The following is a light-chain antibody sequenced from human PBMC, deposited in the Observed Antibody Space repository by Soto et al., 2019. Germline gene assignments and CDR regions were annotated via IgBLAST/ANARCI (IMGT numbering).Light chain of an antibody. CDR2: DAS. CDR1: QSVNTW. CDR3: QHYHGYPFT. V-gene: IGKV1-5*01. Sequence: DIQMTQSPSTLSASVGARVTITCRASQSVNTWLDWYQQKPGKAPVLLIYDASSLKSGVPSRFSGSGSGTEFTLTITRLQPDDFAIYYCQHYHGYPFTFGPGTKVDI. J-gene: IGKJ3*01.